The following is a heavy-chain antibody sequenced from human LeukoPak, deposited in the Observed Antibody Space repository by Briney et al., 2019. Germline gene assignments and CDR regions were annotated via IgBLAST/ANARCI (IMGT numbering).Heavy chain of an antibody. CDR1: GYTFTSYG. CDR2: ISAYNGNT. J-gene: IGHJ4*02. Sequence: ASVKVSCKASGYTFTSYGISWVRQAPGQGLEWMGWISAYNGNTNYAQKLQGRVTMTTDTSTSTAYMELRSLRSDDTAAYYCARGTYDYVWGSYRLSVPYYFDYWGQGTLVTFSS. D-gene: IGHD3-16*02. CDR3: ARGTYDYVWGSYRLSVPYYFDY. V-gene: IGHV1-18*01.